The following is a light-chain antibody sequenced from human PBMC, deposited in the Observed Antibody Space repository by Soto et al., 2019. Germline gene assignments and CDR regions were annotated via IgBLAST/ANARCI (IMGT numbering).Light chain of an antibody. CDR2: GAS. V-gene: IGKV3-15*01. Sequence: EIVMTQSPATLSVSPGERATLSCRASQSVSSNLAWYQHRPGQAPRLLINGASTRATGIPGRFSGSGSGTEFTLTISSLQSEDIAVYFCLQYNNWPPDTWTCGPGTEVEIK. J-gene: IGKJ1*01. CDR1: QSVSSN. CDR3: LQYNNWPPDTWT.